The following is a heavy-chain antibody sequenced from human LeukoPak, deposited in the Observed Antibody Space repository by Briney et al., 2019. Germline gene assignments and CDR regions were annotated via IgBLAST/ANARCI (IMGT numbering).Heavy chain of an antibody. V-gene: IGHV3-23*01. CDR2: ISDDGSRT. J-gene: IGHJ5*01. Sequence: GGSLRLSCAASGFTFSDYAMRWVRQAAGKGLESVSSISDDGSRTYYADSVKGRFTISRDSSKNTLYLQMNNLRVEDTAIYYCAKIALGSASDSWGHGTLVTVSS. CDR1: GFTFSDYA. D-gene: IGHD6-19*01. CDR3: AKIALGSASDS.